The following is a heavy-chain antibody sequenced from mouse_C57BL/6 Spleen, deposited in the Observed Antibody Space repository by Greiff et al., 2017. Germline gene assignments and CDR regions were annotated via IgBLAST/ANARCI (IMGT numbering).Heavy chain of an antibody. V-gene: IGHV1-69*01. D-gene: IGHD1-1*01. CDR3: ARLYGSTLYYFGC. Sequence: QVQLQQPGAELVMPGASVKLSCKASGYTFTSYWMHWVKQRPGQGLEWIGEIDPSDSYTNYNQKFKGKSTLTVDKSSSTAYMQLISLTSEDSAVYYCARLYGSTLYYFGCWGQGTTLTVAS. CDR1: GYTFTSYW. CDR2: IDPSDSYT. J-gene: IGHJ2*01.